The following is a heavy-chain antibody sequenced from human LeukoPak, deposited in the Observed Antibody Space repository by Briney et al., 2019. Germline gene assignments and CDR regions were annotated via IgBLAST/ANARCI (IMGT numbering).Heavy chain of an antibody. J-gene: IGHJ3*02. CDR1: GFTFDDYG. V-gene: IGHV3-9*01. D-gene: IGHD3-22*01. CDR3: AKTGYYESSGDAFDI. CDR2: ISWNTSNI. Sequence: GGSLRLSCAASGFTFDDYGTHWVRQAPGKGLEWVSGISWNTSNINYADSVKGRFTISRDNAKKSLYLQMNSLRAEDTALYYCAKTGYYESSGDAFDIWGQGTMVTVSS.